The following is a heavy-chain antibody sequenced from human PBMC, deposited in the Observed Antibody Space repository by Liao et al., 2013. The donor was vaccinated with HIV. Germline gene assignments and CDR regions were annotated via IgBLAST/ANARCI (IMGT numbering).Heavy chain of an antibody. D-gene: IGHD4-11*01. Sequence: QVQLQESGPGLVKPSQTLSLTCTVSGGSITSGDYYWSWIRQPPGKGLEWIGYTYNSGSTYYNPSLKSRLTISEDTSKNQFSLKLSSVTAADTAVYYCAREGDDYIYYFDYWGQGTLVTVSS. V-gene: IGHV4-30-4*08. CDR3: AREGDDYIYYFDY. J-gene: IGHJ4*02. CDR1: GGSITSGDYY. CDR2: TYNSGST.